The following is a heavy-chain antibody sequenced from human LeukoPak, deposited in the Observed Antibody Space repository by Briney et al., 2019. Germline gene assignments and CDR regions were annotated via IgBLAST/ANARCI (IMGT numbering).Heavy chain of an antibody. CDR1: GFTFASYG. CDR2: ISYDGSNN. J-gene: IGHJ3*02. Sequence: PGGSLRLSCAASGFTFASYGMQWVRQAPGKGLEWVAVISYDGSNNFYGDSVKGRFTISRDNSKNTLYLQMNSLRAEDTAVYYCAKETSPYSSGPRGAFDIWGQGIMVTVSS. D-gene: IGHD6-19*01. CDR3: AKETSPYSSGPRGAFDI. V-gene: IGHV3-30*18.